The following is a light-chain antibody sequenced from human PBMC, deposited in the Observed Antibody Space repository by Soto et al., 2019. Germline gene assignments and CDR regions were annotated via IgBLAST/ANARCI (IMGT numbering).Light chain of an antibody. Sequence: QSALTQPRSVSGSPGQSVTISCTGSSSDVGGYDFVSWYQQHPGKAPKLMISDVSERPSGVPDRFSGPKSANTASLTISGLQAEDEADYYCCSYAGTYTLVFGGGTKLTVL. CDR1: SSDVGGYDF. CDR2: DVS. J-gene: IGLJ3*02. CDR3: CSYAGTYTLV. V-gene: IGLV2-11*01.